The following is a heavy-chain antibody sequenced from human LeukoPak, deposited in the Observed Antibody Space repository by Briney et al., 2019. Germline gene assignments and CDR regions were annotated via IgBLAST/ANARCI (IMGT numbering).Heavy chain of an antibody. CDR2: ISSRGTIT. V-gene: IGHV3-11*01. J-gene: IGHJ4*02. Sequence: GGSLRLSCVASGFTFSDYYMSWIRQAPGKGLEWVSHISSRGTITYYADSVKGRFTISRDNAKNSLCLQMNSLRAEDTAVYYCARSPGQDYVWGSYRPYYFDYWGQGTLVTVSS. CDR3: ARSPGQDYVWGSYRPYYFDY. D-gene: IGHD3-16*02. CDR1: GFTFSDYY.